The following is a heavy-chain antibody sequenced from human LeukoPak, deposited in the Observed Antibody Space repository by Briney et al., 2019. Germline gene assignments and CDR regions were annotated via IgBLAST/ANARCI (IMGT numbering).Heavy chain of an antibody. CDR3: ARATTVTIAPSPVEFGY. CDR1: GYTFTSYD. J-gene: IGHJ4*02. V-gene: IGHV1-18*01. CDR2: ISAYNGNT. D-gene: IGHD4-17*01. Sequence: GASVKVSCKASGYTFTSYDINWVRQATGQGLEWMGWISAYNGNTNYAQKFQGRVTMTTDTSTSTAYMELRSLRSDDTAVYYCARATTVTIAPSPVEFGYWGQGTLVTVSS.